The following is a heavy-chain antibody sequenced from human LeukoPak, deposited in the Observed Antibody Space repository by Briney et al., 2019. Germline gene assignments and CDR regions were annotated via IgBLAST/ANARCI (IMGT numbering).Heavy chain of an antibody. CDR2: MNPNSGGT. D-gene: IGHD3-3*01. Sequence: GASVKVSCKASGYTFTSYDINWVRQATGQGLEWMGWMNPNSGGTNYAQKFQGWVTMTRDTSISTAYMELSRLRSDDTAVYYCARAQTYYDFWSGYSVSGMDVWGQGTTVTVSS. J-gene: IGHJ6*02. CDR1: GYTFTSYD. V-gene: IGHV1-2*04. CDR3: ARAQTYYDFWSGYSVSGMDV.